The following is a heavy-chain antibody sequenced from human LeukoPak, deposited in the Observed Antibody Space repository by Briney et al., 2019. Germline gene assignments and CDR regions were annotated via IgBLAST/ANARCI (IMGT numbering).Heavy chain of an antibody. Sequence: ASVNVSCKASGYTFTSYDINWVRQATGQGLEWMGWVSAYNCNTNYAQKLQGRVTMTTDTSTGTAYMELRSLRSDDTAVYYCARGRREYSYGKNAFDIWGQGTMVTVSS. CDR3: ARGRREYSYGKNAFDI. CDR2: VSAYNCNT. D-gene: IGHD5-18*01. V-gene: IGHV1-18*01. J-gene: IGHJ3*02. CDR1: GYTFTSYD.